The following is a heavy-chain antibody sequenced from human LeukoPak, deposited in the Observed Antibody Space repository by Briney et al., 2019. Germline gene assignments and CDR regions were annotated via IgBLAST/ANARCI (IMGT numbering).Heavy chain of an antibody. J-gene: IGHJ5*02. CDR3: ARGHGTTVVKNWFDP. CDR2: IYYSGST. V-gene: IGHV4-39*07. D-gene: IGHD4-17*01. CDR1: GGSISSSSYY. Sequence: PSETLSLTCTVSGGSISSSSYYWGWIRQPPGKGLEWIGSIYYSGSTYYNPSLKSRVTISVDKSKIQFSLKLSSVTAADTAVYYCARGHGTTVVKNWFDPWGQGTLVTVSS.